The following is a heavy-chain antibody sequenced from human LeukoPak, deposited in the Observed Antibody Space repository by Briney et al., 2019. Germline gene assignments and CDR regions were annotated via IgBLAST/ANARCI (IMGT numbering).Heavy chain of an antibody. CDR1: GFTFSSYA. V-gene: IGHV3-30*02. D-gene: IGHD6-19*01. Sequence: HPGGSLRLSCAASGFTFSSYAMHWVRQAPGKGLEWVAFIRYDGSNKYYADSVKGRLTISRDNSKNTVYLQMNSLRVEDTAVYYCGKGSSIESGWVPFDYWGQGTLVVVSS. CDR3: GKGSSIESGWVPFDY. J-gene: IGHJ4*02. CDR2: IRYDGSNK.